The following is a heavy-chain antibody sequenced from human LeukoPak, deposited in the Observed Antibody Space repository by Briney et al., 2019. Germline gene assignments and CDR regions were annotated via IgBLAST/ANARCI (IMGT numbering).Heavy chain of an antibody. V-gene: IGHV1-24*01. Sequence: ASVKVSCRVSGYTLTELSMHWVRQAPGKGLEWMGGFDPEDGETIYAQKFQGRVTMTEDTSTDTAYMELSSPRSEDTAVYYCATGYSYGSDYWGQGTLVTVSS. CDR3: ATGYSYGSDY. J-gene: IGHJ4*02. CDR2: FDPEDGET. CDR1: GYTLTELS. D-gene: IGHD5-18*01.